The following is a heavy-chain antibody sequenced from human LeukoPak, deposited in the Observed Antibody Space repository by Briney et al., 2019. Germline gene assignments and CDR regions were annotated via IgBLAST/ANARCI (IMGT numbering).Heavy chain of an antibody. CDR3: AKSRSSSVSCYNY. D-gene: IGHD2-2*02. Sequence: GGSLRLSCAASGFTFSSYWMSWVRQAPGKGLEWVANIKQDGSEKYYVDSVKGRFTISRDNAKNSLYLQMNSLRADDTAVYYCAKSRSSSVSCYNYWGQGTLVTVSS. V-gene: IGHV3-7*03. CDR2: IKQDGSEK. J-gene: IGHJ4*02. CDR1: GFTFSSYW.